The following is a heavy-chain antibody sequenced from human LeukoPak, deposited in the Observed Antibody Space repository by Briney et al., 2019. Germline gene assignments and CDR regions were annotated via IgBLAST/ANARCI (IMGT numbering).Heavy chain of an antibody. CDR3: ARGFSSTTWFDY. CDR1: GGSISSYY. D-gene: IGHD2/OR15-2a*01. V-gene: IGHV4-4*07. CDR2: IYTSGST. Sequence: SETLSLTCTVSGGSISSYYWSWIRQPAGKGLEWIGRIYTSGSTNYNPSLKSRVIISVDTSKNHFSLKMNSVTAADTAVYYCARGFSSTTWFDYWGQGILVTVSS. J-gene: IGHJ4*02.